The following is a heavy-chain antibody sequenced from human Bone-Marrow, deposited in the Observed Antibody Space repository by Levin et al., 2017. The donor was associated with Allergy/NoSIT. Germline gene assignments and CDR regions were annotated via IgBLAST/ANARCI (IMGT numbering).Heavy chain of an antibody. V-gene: IGHV5-51*01. J-gene: IGHJ5*02. CDR2: IYPGDSDT. CDR3: ARHLGPYCSGGSCFNWFDP. Sequence: GGSLRLSCKGSGYSFTSYWIGWVRQMPGKGLEWMGIIYPGDSDTRYSPSFQGQVTISADKSISTAYLQWSSLKASDTAMYYCARHLGPYCSGGSCFNWFDPWGQGTLVTVSS. CDR1: GYSFTSYW. D-gene: IGHD2-15*01.